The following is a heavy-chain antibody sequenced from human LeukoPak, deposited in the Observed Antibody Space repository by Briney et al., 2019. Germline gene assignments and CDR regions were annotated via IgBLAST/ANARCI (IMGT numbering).Heavy chain of an antibody. CDR3: ARGGGVVPAANYYYYYGMDV. J-gene: IGHJ6*02. Sequence: PGGSLRLSCAASGLTFSSYEMNGVGPAPGKGWGWVSYISSSGSTIYYADSVKGRFTISRDNAKNSLYLQMNSLRAEDTAVYYCARGGGVVPAANYYYYYGMDVWGQGTTVTVSS. CDR2: ISSSGSTI. V-gene: IGHV3-48*03. D-gene: IGHD2-2*01. CDR1: GLTFSSYE.